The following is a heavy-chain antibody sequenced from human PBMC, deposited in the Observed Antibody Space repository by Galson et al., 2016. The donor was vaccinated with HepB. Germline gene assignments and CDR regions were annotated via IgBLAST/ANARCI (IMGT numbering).Heavy chain of an antibody. J-gene: IGHJ6*02. CDR1: GSSFPNHW. CDR2: IYPGDSDT. Sequence: QSGAEVKGPGDSLKISCKGSGSSFPNHWIGWVRQMPGKGLEWMGIIYPGDSDTRYSPSFQGQVTISADKSISTAYLQWSSLKASDTAMYCCARVQTTAGYYGMDVWGQGTTVTVSS. D-gene: IGHD4-11*01. CDR3: ARVQTTAGYYGMDV. V-gene: IGHV5-51*01.